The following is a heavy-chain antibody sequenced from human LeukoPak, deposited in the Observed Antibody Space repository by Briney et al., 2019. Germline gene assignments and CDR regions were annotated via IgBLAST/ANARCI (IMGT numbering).Heavy chain of an antibody. V-gene: IGHV4-34*01. J-gene: IGHJ5*02. CDR2: INHSGST. CDR1: GGSFSGYY. D-gene: IGHD3-10*01. CDR3: AGRTNYGSGSYYNPFRRGFDP. Sequence: PSETLSLTCAVYGGSFSGYYWSWIRQPPGKGLEWIGEINHSGSTNYNPSLKSRVTISVDTSKNQFSLKLSSVTAADTAVYYCAGRTNYGSGSYYNPFRRGFDPWGQGTLVTVSS.